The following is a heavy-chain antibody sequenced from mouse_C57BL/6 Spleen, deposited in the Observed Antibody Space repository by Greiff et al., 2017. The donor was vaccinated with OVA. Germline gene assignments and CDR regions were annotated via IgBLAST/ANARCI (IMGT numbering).Heavy chain of an antibody. D-gene: IGHD1-1*01. CDR3: ARPTVVAPFAY. CDR1: GFTFSDYG. J-gene: IGHJ3*01. CDR2: ISSGSSTI. V-gene: IGHV5-17*01. Sequence: EVKVEESGGGLVKPGGSLKLSCAASGFTFSDYGMHWVRQAPEKGLEWVAYISSGSSTIYYADTVKGRFTISRDNAKNTLFLQMTSLRSEDTAMYYCARPTVVAPFAYWGQGTLVTVSA.